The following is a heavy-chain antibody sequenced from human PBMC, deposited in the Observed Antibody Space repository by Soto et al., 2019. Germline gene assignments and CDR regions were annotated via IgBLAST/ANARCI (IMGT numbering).Heavy chain of an antibody. CDR2: VYNSGST. J-gene: IGHJ3*02. CDR1: AGSSNSYY. D-gene: IGHD3-10*01. V-gene: IGHV4-59*01. Sequence: PSETLSLTCTVSAGSSNSYYWSWIRQPPGKGLEWIGYVYNSGSTNYNPSLKSRVTISVDTSKNQFSLKLSSVTAADTAVYYCARVWGGAFDIWGQGTMVTVSS. CDR3: ARVWGGAFDI.